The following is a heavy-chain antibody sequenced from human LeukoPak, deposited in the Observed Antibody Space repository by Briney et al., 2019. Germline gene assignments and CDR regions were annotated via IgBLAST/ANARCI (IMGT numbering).Heavy chain of an antibody. V-gene: IGHV1-69*05. CDR3: ARVYDILTGYSSFDY. D-gene: IGHD3-9*01. CDR2: IIPIFGTA. J-gene: IGHJ4*02. Sequence: SVKVSCKASGGTFSSYAISWVRQAPGQGLEWMGGIIPIFGTANYAQKFQGRVTITTDESTSTAYMELSSLRSEDTAVYYCARVYDILTGYSSFDYWGQGTLVTVSS. CDR1: GGTFSSYA.